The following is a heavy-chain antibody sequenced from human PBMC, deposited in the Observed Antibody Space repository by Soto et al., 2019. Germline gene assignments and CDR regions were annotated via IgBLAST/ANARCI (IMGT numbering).Heavy chain of an antibody. J-gene: IGHJ6*02. D-gene: IGHD3-10*01. CDR3: AKDRGFGAGHGMDV. V-gene: IGHV3-23*01. Sequence: EVQLLESGGDLVQPGGSLRLSCEASGFTFSNYAMSWVRQAPGKGLEWVTGISARGGTTYYVDSVKGRFTISRDNSKNTLYLQVIALRAEDRAVYYCAKDRGFGAGHGMDVWGQGTTVTVSS. CDR1: GFTFSNYA. CDR2: ISARGGTT.